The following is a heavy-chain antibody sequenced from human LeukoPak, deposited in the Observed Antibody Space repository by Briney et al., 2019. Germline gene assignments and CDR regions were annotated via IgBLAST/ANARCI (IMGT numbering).Heavy chain of an antibody. CDR2: IYYSGST. V-gene: IGHV4-30-4*01. CDR3: ARVGSYDSSGYYYFDY. Sequence: PSETLSLTCTVSGGSISSGDYYWSWIRQPPGKGLEWIGYIYYSGSTYYNPSLKNRVTISVDTSKNQFSLKLSSVTAADTAVYYCARVGSYDSSGYYYFDYWGQGTLVTVSS. D-gene: IGHD3-22*01. J-gene: IGHJ4*02. CDR1: GGSISSGDYY.